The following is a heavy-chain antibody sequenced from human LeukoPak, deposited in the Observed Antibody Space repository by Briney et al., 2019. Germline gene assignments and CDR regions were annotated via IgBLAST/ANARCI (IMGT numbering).Heavy chain of an antibody. J-gene: IGHJ3*02. CDR2: IYYSGST. CDR3: ARHCSGGRDAFDI. Sequence: PSETLSLTCTASGGSISSYYWSWIRQPPGKGLEWIGYIYYSGSTNYNPSLKSRVTISVDTSKNQFSLKLSSVTAADTAVYYCARHCSGGRDAFDIWGQGTMVTVSS. CDR1: GGSISSYY. V-gene: IGHV4-59*08. D-gene: IGHD2-15*01.